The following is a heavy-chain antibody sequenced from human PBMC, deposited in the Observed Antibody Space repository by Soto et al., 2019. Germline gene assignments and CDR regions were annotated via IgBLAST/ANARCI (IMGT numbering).Heavy chain of an antibody. CDR2: ISAYNGNT. CDR1: GYTFTSYG. D-gene: IGHD2-15*01. V-gene: IGHV1-18*01. Sequence: ASVKVSCKASGYTFTSYGISWVRQAPGQGLEWMGWISAYNGNTNYAQKLQGRVTMTTDTSTSTAYMELRSLRSDDTAVYYCARDHGYCSGGSCHNWFDPWGQGTLVTVSS. CDR3: ARDHGYCSGGSCHNWFDP. J-gene: IGHJ5*02.